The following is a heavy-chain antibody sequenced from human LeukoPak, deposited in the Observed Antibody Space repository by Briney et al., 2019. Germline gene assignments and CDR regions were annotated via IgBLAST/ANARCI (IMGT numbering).Heavy chain of an antibody. Sequence: SETLSLTCAVYGGSFSGYYWSWIRQPPGKGLEWIGEINHSGSTNYNPSLKSRVTISVDTSKNQFSLKLSSVTAADTAVYYCARELVGANKPFDYWGQGTLVTVSS. J-gene: IGHJ4*02. CDR1: GGSFSGYY. V-gene: IGHV4-34*01. CDR2: INHSGST. D-gene: IGHD1-26*01. CDR3: ARELVGANKPFDY.